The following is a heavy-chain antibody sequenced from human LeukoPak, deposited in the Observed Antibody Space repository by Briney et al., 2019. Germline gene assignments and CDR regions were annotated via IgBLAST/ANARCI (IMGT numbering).Heavy chain of an antibody. CDR2: INPKSGGT. CDR3: ARVDISVWTWSVFDM. D-gene: IGHD6-19*01. J-gene: IGHJ3*02. V-gene: IGHV1-2*02. Sequence: ASVKVSFKASGYTFTGYYMHWVRQAPGQGLEWMGWINPKSGGTNYAQKFQGRVTMTRDTSISTAYMELSRLRSDDAGVFYCARVDISVWTWSVFDMWGEGTMVTVLS. CDR1: GYTFTGYY.